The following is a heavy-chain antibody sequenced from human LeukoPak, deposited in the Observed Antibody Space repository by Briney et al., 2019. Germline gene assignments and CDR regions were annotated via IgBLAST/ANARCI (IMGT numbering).Heavy chain of an antibody. Sequence: SETLSLTCTVSGGSISSYYGSWIRQPAGKGLEWIGRIYTSGSTNYNPSLKSRVTMSVDTSKNQFSLKLSSVTAADTAVYYCARDGIVGASRDYYYGMDVWGQGTTVTVSS. CDR2: IYTSGST. D-gene: IGHD1-26*01. CDR3: ARDGIVGASRDYYYGMDV. J-gene: IGHJ6*02. V-gene: IGHV4-4*07. CDR1: GGSISSYY.